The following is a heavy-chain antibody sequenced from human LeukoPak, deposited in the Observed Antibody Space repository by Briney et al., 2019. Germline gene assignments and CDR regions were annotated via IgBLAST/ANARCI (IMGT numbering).Heavy chain of an antibody. CDR2: IKQDGSEK. D-gene: IGHD5-18*01. Sequence: PGGSLRLSCAASGFTFSSYWMSWVRQAPGKGLEWVANIKQDGSEKYYVDSVKGRFTISRDNAKNSLYLQMNSLRAEDTAIYYCTTAAGYNYGQYWGQGTLVTVSS. J-gene: IGHJ4*02. CDR1: GFTFSSYW. CDR3: TTAAGYNYGQY. V-gene: IGHV3-7*03.